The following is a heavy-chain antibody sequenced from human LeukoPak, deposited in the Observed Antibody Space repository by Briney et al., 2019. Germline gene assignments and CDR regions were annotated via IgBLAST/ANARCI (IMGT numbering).Heavy chain of an antibody. CDR1: GFTFSSYW. J-gene: IGHJ4*02. V-gene: IGHV3-21*01. D-gene: IGHD2-2*01. CDR3: AREAPTSCHDY. CDR2: ISSSSSYI. Sequence: GGSLRLSCAASGFTFSSYWMHSVRQAPGKGLEWVSSISSSSSYIYYADSVKGRFTISRDNAKNSLYLQVNILRAEDTAVYYCAREAPTSCHDYWGQGTLVTVSS.